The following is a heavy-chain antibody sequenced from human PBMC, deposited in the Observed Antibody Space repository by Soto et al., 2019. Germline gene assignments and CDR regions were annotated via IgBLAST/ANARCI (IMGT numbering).Heavy chain of an antibody. Sequence: PSETLSLTCTVSGGSISSSSYYWGWIRQPPGKGLEWIGSIYYSGSTYYNPSLKSRVTISVDTSKNQFSLNLTSVTAADTAVYYCATSNPTCPGCYSWGQGTLVTVSS. CDR2: IYYSGST. CDR1: GGSISSSSYY. D-gene: IGHD3-10*01. V-gene: IGHV4-39*01. CDR3: ATSNPTCPGCYS. J-gene: IGHJ5*02.